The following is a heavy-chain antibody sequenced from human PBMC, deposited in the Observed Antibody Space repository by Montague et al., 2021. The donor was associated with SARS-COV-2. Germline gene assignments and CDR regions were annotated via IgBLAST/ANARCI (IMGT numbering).Heavy chain of an antibody. V-gene: IGHV4-31*03. CDR2: IYYSGST. CDR1: GGSISSGGYY. D-gene: IGHD3-22*01. CDR3: ARVRITMIVVVDAFDI. Sequence: TLSLTRTVSGGSISSGGYYWSWIRQHPGKGLEWIGYIYYSGSTYYNPSLKSRVTISVDTSKNQFSLELSSVTAADTAVYYCARVRITMIVVVDAFDIWGQGTMVTVSS. J-gene: IGHJ3*02.